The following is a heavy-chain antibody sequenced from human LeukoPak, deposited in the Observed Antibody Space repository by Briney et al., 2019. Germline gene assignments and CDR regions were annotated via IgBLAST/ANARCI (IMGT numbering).Heavy chain of an antibody. CDR2: ISYDGRNK. D-gene: IGHD1-26*01. J-gene: IGHJ4*02. CDR1: GFTFSNYG. Sequence: PGRSLRLSCAGSGFTFSNYGMHWVRQAPGKGLEWVAVISYDGRNKYYADSVKGRFTISRDKSKSTLYLQMNSLRAEDTAVYYCAKDPGATIPSLFLGWGQGTLVTVSS. V-gene: IGHV3-30*18. CDR3: AKDPGATIPSLFLG.